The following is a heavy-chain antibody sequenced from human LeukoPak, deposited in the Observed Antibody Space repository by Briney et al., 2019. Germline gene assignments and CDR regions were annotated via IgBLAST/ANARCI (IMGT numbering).Heavy chain of an antibody. CDR3: VRGRVMRGTYYVAGQDALDV. J-gene: IGHJ3*01. CDR2: IIPMFGVP. CDR1: GGTFSNYA. V-gene: IGHV1-69*13. D-gene: IGHD3-16*01. Sequence: SVKVSCKASGGTFSNYAINWVRQAPGQGLEWMGEIIPMFGVPSYAQKFQGRVTLTADESTSTAYMELSSLRSEDTAVYYCVRGRVMRGTYYVAGQDALDVWGQGTMVTVSS.